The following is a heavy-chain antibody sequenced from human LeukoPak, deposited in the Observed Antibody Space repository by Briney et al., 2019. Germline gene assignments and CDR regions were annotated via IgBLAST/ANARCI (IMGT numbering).Heavy chain of an antibody. CDR1: GFTFSDYY. CDR2: ISSSGSTI. CDR3: ARLDVDTAMALTLYYYYGMDV. J-gene: IGHJ6*02. V-gene: IGHV3-11*04. D-gene: IGHD5-18*01. Sequence: GGSLRLSCAASGFTFSDYYMSWIRQAPGKGLEWVSYISSSGSTIYYADSVKGRFTISRDNAKNSLYLQMNSLRAEDTAVYYCARLDVDTAMALTLYYYYGMDVWGQGTTVTVSS.